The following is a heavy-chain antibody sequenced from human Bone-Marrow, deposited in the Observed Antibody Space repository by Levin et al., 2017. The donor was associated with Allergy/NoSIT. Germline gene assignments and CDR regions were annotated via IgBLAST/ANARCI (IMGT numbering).Heavy chain of an antibody. CDR3: ARGTYYDFWTHSYGMDV. CDR1: GFSFSKYE. D-gene: IGHD3-3*01. J-gene: IGHJ6*02. Sequence: PGGSLRLSCGTSGFSFSKYEMDWVRQAPGKGLEWVAYISSSGSSLSYADSVKGRFTISRDNTNNSVTLQMNSLRAEDTAVYFCARGTYYDFWTHSYGMDVWGQGTTVTVSS. V-gene: IGHV3-48*03. CDR2: ISSSGSSL.